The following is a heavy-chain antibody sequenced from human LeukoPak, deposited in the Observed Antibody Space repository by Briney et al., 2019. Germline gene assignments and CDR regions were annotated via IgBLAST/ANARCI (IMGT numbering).Heavy chain of an antibody. CDR3: ARSKYDTYDY. V-gene: IGHV4-34*01. J-gene: IGHJ4*02. CDR1: GGSFSGYY. Sequence: PSETLSLTCAVYGGSFSGYYWSWIRQPPGKGLEWIGEINHSGSTNYNPSLKSRVTISVDTSKNQFSLKLSSVTAADTAVYYCARSKYDTYDYWGQGTLVTVSS. CDR2: INHSGST. D-gene: IGHD3-9*01.